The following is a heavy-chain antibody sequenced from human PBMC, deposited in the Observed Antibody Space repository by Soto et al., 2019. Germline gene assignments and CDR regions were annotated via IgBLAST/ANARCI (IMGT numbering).Heavy chain of an antibody. CDR2: ISAYNGNT. D-gene: IGHD6-19*01. V-gene: IGHV1-18*04. CDR3: ATDPSSGWYFDY. J-gene: IGHJ4*02. CDR1: GYTFTSYG. Sequence: ASVKVSCKASGYTFTSYGISWVRQAPGQGLEWMGWISAYNGNTNYAQKLQGRVTMTTDTSTSTAYMELRSLRSDDTAVYYCATDPSSGWYFDYWGQGTLVTVSS.